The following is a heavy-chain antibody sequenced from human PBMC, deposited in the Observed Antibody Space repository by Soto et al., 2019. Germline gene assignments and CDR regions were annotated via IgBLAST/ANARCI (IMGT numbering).Heavy chain of an antibody. CDR2: ISSSGSTI. Sequence: EGQLVESGGGLVQPGGSLRLSCAASGFMFSSYEVNWVRQAPGKGLEWVSYISSSGSTIYYADSVKGRFTSSRDNAKNSLYLQMNSLRVEDTDVYYCASRNTGGFDYWGQGTLVTVSS. CDR1: GFMFSSYE. CDR3: ASRNTGGFDY. D-gene: IGHD2-2*02. V-gene: IGHV3-48*03. J-gene: IGHJ4*02.